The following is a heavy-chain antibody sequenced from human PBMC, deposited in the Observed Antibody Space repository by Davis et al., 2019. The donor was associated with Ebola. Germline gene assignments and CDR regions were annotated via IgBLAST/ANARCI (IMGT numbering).Heavy chain of an antibody. V-gene: IGHV1-69*13. CDR1: GGTFSSYA. Sequence: SVQVSCKASGGTFSSYAISWVRQAPGQGLEWMGGIIPIFGTANYAQKFQGRVTITADESTSTAYMELSSLRSEDTAVYYCARGSDRTLSFGYFDYWGQGTLVTVSS. D-gene: IGHD3-16*01. J-gene: IGHJ4*02. CDR3: ARGSDRTLSFGYFDY. CDR2: IIPIFGTA.